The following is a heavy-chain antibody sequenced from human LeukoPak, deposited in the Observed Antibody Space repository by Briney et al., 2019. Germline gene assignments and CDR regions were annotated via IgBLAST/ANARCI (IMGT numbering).Heavy chain of an antibody. CDR3: VRTPPNWGFDY. Sequence: XNWXRXATXQXXXXLGWMIPNSGDTGYAKQFQRRGTMTSDSSISTAYMELSSLRSEDTAIYYCVRTPPNWGFDYWGQGTLVTVSS. D-gene: IGHD7-27*01. J-gene: IGHJ4*02. CDR2: MIPNSGDT. V-gene: IGHV1-8*01.